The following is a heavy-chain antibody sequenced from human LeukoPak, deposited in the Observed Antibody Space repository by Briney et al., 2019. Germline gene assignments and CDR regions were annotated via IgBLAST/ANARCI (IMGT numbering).Heavy chain of an antibody. CDR3: ARGPPLRFWEWYYYYYGMDV. CDR1: GGSFSGYY. V-gene: IGHV4-34*01. CDR2: INHSGST. J-gene: IGHJ6*02. Sequence: PSETLSLTCAVYGGSFSGYYWSWIRQPPGKGLEWIGEINHSGSTNYNPSLKSRVTISVDTSKNQFSLKLSSVTAADTAVYYCARGPPLRFWEWYYYYYGMDVWGQGPTVTVSS. D-gene: IGHD3-3*01.